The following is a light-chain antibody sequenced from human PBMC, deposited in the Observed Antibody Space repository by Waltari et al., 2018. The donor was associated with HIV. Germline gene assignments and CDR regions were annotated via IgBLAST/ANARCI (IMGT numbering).Light chain of an antibody. CDR3: SSYTANSRI. CDR1: RSDVGGHKS. J-gene: IGLJ2*01. V-gene: IGLV2-14*03. Sequence: QSALTQPASVSGSLGQSITISCTGTRSDVGGHKSVSWYQQHPGKAPKLLISDVSNRPSGVSNRFSGSKSGNTASLTISGLQAEDEADYYCSSYTANSRIFGGGTRLTVL. CDR2: DVS.